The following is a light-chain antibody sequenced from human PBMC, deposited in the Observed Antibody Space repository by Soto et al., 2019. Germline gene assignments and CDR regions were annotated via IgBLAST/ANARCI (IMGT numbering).Light chain of an antibody. J-gene: IGKJ1*01. V-gene: IGKV1-5*01. CDR3: QQYNSYWT. CDR2: DAS. Sequence: DIPLTQSPSTLSASVGDKVTITCRASQSISSWLAWYQQKPGKAPKLLIYDASSLESGVPSRFSGSGSGTEFTLTISSLQPDDFATYYCQQYNSYWTSGQGTKVDIK. CDR1: QSISSW.